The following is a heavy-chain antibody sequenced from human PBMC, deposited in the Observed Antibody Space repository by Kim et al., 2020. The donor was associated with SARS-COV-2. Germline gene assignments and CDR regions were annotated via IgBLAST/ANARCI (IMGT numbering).Heavy chain of an antibody. Sequence: ASVKVSCKASGYTFTSYAMHWVRQAPGQRLEWMGWINAGNGNTKYSQKFQGRVTITRDTSASTAYMELSSLRSEDTAVYYCAREFGYSRANTYNWFDPWGQGTLVTVSS. CDR3: AREFGYSRANTYNWFDP. J-gene: IGHJ5*02. CDR1: GYTFTSYA. CDR2: INAGNGNT. D-gene: IGHD5-18*01. V-gene: IGHV1-3*01.